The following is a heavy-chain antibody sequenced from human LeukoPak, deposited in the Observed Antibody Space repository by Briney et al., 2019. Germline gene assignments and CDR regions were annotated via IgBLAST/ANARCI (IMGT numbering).Heavy chain of an antibody. Sequence: PSQTLSLTCTVSGGSISGGGHYWTWIRQHPGKGLEWIGSICDSRFTYYSPSLKSRVSISVDSSENQLSLKLNSVTAADTAVYYCAGGFDSSKMAYWGQGTLVTVSS. J-gene: IGHJ4*02. CDR1: GGSISGGGHY. D-gene: IGHD6-13*01. CDR2: ICDSRFT. CDR3: AGGFDSSKMAY. V-gene: IGHV4-31*03.